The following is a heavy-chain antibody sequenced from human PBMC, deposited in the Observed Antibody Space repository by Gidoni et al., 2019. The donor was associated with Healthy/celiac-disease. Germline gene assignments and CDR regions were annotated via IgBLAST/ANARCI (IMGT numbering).Heavy chain of an antibody. CDR1: GFTFDDYA. Sequence: EVQLVESGGVVVQPGGSLRLSCAASGFTFDDYAMHWVRQAPGKGLEWVSLISWDGGSTYYADSVKGRFTISRDNSKNSLYLQMNSLRAEDTALYYCAKDRAPSSSWYYTFDYWGQGTLVTVSS. V-gene: IGHV3-43D*04. D-gene: IGHD6-13*01. CDR2: ISWDGGST. CDR3: AKDRAPSSSWYYTFDY. J-gene: IGHJ4*02.